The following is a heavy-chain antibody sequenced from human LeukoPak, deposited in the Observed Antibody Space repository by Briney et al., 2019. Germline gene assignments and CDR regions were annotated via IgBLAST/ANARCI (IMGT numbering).Heavy chain of an antibody. D-gene: IGHD6-6*01. J-gene: IGHJ4*02. CDR2: ISGSGGST. V-gene: IGHV3-23*01. CDR3: ANWVEGARPSLDY. CDR1: GFTFSSYS. Sequence: GGSLRLSCAASGFTFSSYSMDWVRQAPGKGLGWVSAISGSGGSTYYTDSVKGRFTISRDNSKNTLYLQMNSLRAEDTAVYYCANWVEGARPSLDYWGQGALVTVSS.